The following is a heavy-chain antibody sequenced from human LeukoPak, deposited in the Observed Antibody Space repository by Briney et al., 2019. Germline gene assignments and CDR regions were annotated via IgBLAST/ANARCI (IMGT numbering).Heavy chain of an antibody. Sequence: SETLSLTCAVYGGSFSGYYWSWIRQPPGKGLEWIGEINHSGSTNYNPSLKSRVTISVDTSKNQFSLKLSSVTAADTAVYYCARGASRYYRQDWFDPWGQGTLVTVSS. D-gene: IGHD3-22*01. CDR1: GGSFSGYY. CDR2: INHSGST. J-gene: IGHJ5*02. CDR3: ARGASRYYRQDWFDP. V-gene: IGHV4-34*01.